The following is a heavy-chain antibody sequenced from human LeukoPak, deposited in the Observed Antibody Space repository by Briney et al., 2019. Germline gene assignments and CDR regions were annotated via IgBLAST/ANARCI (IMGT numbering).Heavy chain of an antibody. CDR3: AKARGSSVYEQFDY. CDR2: ISTSGRAT. D-gene: IGHD5/OR15-5a*01. CDR1: GFTLNTYS. J-gene: IGHJ4*02. Sequence: GGSLRLSCAASGFTLNTYSMNWVRQAPEKGLQWVSTISTSGRATYYADSVEGRFTISRDNSKNTLYLQMNSLRADDTAVYYCAKARGSSVYEQFDYWGQGTQVTVSP. V-gene: IGHV3-23*01.